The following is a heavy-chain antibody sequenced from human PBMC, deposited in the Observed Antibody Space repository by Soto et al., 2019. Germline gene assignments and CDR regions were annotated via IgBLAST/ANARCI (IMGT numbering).Heavy chain of an antibody. CDR2: IYHSGST. J-gene: IGHJ6*02. CDR1: GGSISSGGYS. D-gene: IGHD6-13*01. V-gene: IGHV4-30-2*01. Sequence: PSETLSLTCAVSGGSISSGGYSWSWIRQPPGKGLEWIGYIYHSGSTYYNPSLKSRVTISVDRSKNQFSLKLSSVTAADTAVYYCAIRYSSCGRGGIYYYGMDVWGQGTTVNVSS. CDR3: AIRYSSCGRGGIYYYGMDV.